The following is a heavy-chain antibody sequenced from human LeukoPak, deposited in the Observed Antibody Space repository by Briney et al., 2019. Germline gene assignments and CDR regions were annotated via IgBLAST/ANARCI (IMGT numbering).Heavy chain of an antibody. J-gene: IGHJ4*02. CDR3: AKDRSCSGGSCYSENDY. Sequence: PGGSLRLSCVASGFTFRNYAMHWVRQAPGKGLEWVAVTSYDGSEKYYADSVKGRFTISRGNSKNTLYLQMNSLRVEDTAVYYCAKDRSCSGGSCYSENDYWGQGTLVTVSS. D-gene: IGHD2-15*01. V-gene: IGHV3-30*01. CDR2: TSYDGSEK. CDR1: GFTFRNYA.